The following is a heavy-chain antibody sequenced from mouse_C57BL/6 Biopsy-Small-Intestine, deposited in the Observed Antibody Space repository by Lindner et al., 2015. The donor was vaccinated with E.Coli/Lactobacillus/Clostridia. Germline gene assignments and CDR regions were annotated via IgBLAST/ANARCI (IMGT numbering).Heavy chain of an antibody. CDR2: VSGGSSTT. J-gene: IGHJ1*03. Sequence: VQLQESGGGLAKPGGSLKLSCAASGFTFSDYGMHWVRQVPEKRLEWVAYVSGGSSTTYYADTVKGRFTISRDNAKNTLFLQMTSLRSEDTAMYYCARWDYGHNYWYFDVWGTGTTVTVSS. CDR1: GFTFSDYG. D-gene: IGHD1-1*02. CDR3: ARWDYGHNYWYFDV. V-gene: IGHV5-17*01.